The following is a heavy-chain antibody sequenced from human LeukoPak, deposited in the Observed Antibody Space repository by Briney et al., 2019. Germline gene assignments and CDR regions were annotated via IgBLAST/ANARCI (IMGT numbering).Heavy chain of an antibody. D-gene: IGHD3-22*01. Sequence: SETLSLTCAVYGGSFSGYYWSWIRQAPGKGLEWIGYIYHTGSSSYNPSLKSRVTMLIDTSKNQFSLKLNSVTAADTAVYYCARATMTDLDWFDPWGQGIVVSVSS. CDR1: GGSFSGYY. J-gene: IGHJ5*02. V-gene: IGHV4-59*01. CDR3: ARATMTDLDWFDP. CDR2: IYHTGSS.